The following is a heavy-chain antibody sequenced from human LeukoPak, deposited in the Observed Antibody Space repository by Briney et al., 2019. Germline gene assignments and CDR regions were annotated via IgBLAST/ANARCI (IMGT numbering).Heavy chain of an antibody. CDR2: MNPKSGNT. J-gene: IGHJ4*02. CDR1: GYTFTIYD. CDR3: ARVTGSIDY. V-gene: IGHV1-8*01. Sequence: ASVTVSRTASGYTFTIYDINWVRQAPGQGLEWMGWMNPKSGNTGFAQKFQGRVTMTRDTSISTAYMELGSLRSEDTAVYYCARVTGSIDYWGQGTLVTVSS. D-gene: IGHD1-26*01.